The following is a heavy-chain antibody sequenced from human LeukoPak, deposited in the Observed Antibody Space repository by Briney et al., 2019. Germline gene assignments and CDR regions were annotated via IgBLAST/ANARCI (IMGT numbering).Heavy chain of an antibody. CDR2: ISGSGSST. V-gene: IGHV3-23*01. CDR3: AKDGSSSWSPLNFDY. Sequence: GWSLRLSCAASGFTFSSYVMSWVRQAPGKGLEWVSAISGSGSSTYYADSVQGRFTVSRDNSKNTLYLQMNSLRAEDTAVYYCAKDGSSSWSPLNFDYWGRGTLVTVSS. D-gene: IGHD6-13*01. CDR1: GFTFSSYV. J-gene: IGHJ4*02.